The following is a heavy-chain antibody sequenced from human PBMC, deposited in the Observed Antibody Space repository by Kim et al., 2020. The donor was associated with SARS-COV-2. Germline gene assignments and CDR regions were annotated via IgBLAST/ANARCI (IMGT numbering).Heavy chain of an antibody. CDR1: GYTLTELS. V-gene: IGHV1-24*01. CDR2: FDPEDGET. D-gene: IGHD6-13*01. CDR3: ATVKYSSSWLGGFYYYGMDV. Sequence: ASVKVSCKVSGYTLTELSMHWVRQAPGKGLEWMGGFDPEDGETIYAQKFQGRVTMTEDTSTDTAYMELSSLRSEDTAVYYCATVKYSSSWLGGFYYYGMDVWVQGTTVTVSS. J-gene: IGHJ6*02.